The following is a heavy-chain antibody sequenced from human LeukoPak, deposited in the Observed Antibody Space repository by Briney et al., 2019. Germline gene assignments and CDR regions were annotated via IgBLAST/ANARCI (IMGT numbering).Heavy chain of an antibody. CDR1: GFTFSSYA. D-gene: IGHD2-2*01. CDR3: AKSIVVVPVAMDY. V-gene: IGHV3-23*01. CDR2: ISGSGGST. Sequence: GESLRPSCAAAGFTFSSYAMSWVRQAPGKGLEWDSAISGSGGSTYYADSVKGRFTISRDNSKNTLYLQMNSLRAEDTAVYYCAKSIVVVPVAMDYCGQGTLVTVSS. J-gene: IGHJ4*02.